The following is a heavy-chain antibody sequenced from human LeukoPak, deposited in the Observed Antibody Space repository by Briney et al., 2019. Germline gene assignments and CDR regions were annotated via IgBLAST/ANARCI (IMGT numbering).Heavy chain of an antibody. CDR2: IYYSGST. Sequence: PSETLSLTCTVSGGSISSSSYYWGWIRQPPGKGLEWIGSIYYSGSTYYNPSLKSRVTISVDTSKNQFSLKLSSVTAADTAVYYCARRLSSTRKAQGNHWFDPWGQGSLVTVSS. J-gene: IGHJ5*02. D-gene: IGHD2-2*01. V-gene: IGHV4-39*01. CDR1: GGSISSSSYY. CDR3: ARRLSSTRKAQGNHWFDP.